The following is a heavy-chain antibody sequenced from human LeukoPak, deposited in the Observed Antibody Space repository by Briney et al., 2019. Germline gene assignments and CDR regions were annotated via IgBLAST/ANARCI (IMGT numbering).Heavy chain of an antibody. Sequence: GGSLGLSCAASGFTFSSYAMHWVRQAPGKGLEWVAVISYDGSNKYYADSVKGRFTISRDNSKNTLYLQMNSLRAEDTAVYYCARDYYDSSGYYHWDRWSVPDYWGQGTLVTVSS. CDR2: ISYDGSNK. CDR1: GFTFSSYA. V-gene: IGHV3-30*04. J-gene: IGHJ4*02. D-gene: IGHD3-22*01. CDR3: ARDYYDSSGYYHWDRWSVPDY.